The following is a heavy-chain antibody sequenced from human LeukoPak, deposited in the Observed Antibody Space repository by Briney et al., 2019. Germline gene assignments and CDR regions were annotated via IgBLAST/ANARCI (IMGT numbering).Heavy chain of an antibody. CDR1: GDIFSDYY. J-gene: IGHJ6*02. V-gene: IGHV1-2*04. CDR2: INTENGGT. D-gene: IGHD3-9*01. CDR3: VRDRQLASILAGYYLGAYYGMDV. Sequence: ASVKVSCKASGDIFSDYYIHWVRQAPGQGPEWMGWINTENGGTKYAQKFQAWVTMTRDTSISTAYMELRRLTSDDTAVYYCVRDRQLASILAGYYLGAYYGMDVWGQGTTVTVSS.